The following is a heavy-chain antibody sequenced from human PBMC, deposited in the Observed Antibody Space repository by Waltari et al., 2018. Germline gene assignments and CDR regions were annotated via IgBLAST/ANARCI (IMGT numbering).Heavy chain of an antibody. J-gene: IGHJ6*02. CDR2: ISSSSSYI. CDR1: GFTFSSYS. V-gene: IGHV3-21*01. CDR3: ARAPALYGMDV. Sequence: EVQLVESGGGLVKPGGSLRLSCAASGFTFSSYSMNWVRQAPGKGLELVSSISSSSSYIYYADSVKGRFTISRDNAKNSLYLQMNSLRAEDTAVYYCARAPALYGMDVWGQGTTVTVSS.